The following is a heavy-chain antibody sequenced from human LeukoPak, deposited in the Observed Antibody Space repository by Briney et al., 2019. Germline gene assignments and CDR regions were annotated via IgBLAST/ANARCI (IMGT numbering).Heavy chain of an antibody. D-gene: IGHD5-24*01. V-gene: IGHV4-39*07. CDR1: GGSISSSSYY. J-gene: IGHJ4*02. CDR3: ARDRERGLQFY. Sequence: SETLSLTCTVSGGSISSSSYYWGWIRQPPGKGLEWIGSIYYSGSTYYNPSLKSRVTISVDTSKNQFSLKLSSVTAADTAVYYCARDRERGLQFYWGQGTLVTVSS. CDR2: IYYSGST.